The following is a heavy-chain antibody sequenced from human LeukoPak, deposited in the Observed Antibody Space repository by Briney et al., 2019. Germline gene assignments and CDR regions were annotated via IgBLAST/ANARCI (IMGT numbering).Heavy chain of an antibody. CDR1: GFTFSSYA. D-gene: IGHD7-27*01. V-gene: IGHV3-23*01. Sequence: QPGGSLRLPCAASGFTFSSYAMSWVRQAPGKGLEWVSAISGSGGSTYYADSVKGRFTISRDNSKNTLYLQMNSLRAEDTAVYYCASWAERYYYYGMDVWGKGTTVTVSS. CDR3: ASWAERYYYYGMDV. CDR2: ISGSGGST. J-gene: IGHJ6*04.